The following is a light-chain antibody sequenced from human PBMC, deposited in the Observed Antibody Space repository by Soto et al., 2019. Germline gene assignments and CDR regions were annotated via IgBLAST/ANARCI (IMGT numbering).Light chain of an antibody. CDR2: DTS. Sequence: DIQMTQSPSPLSASVGDRVTITCRASQSISTYLAWYQHKPGKAPKLLIYDTSSLQSGVPSRFSGSASGTYFTLTISSLQPEDFAAYYCQQCYASPLTFGGGTKVDIK. V-gene: IGKV1-39*01. CDR3: QQCYASPLT. CDR1: QSISTY. J-gene: IGKJ4*01.